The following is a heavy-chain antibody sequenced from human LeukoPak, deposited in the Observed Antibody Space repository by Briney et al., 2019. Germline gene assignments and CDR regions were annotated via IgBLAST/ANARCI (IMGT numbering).Heavy chain of an antibody. V-gene: IGHV3-9*01. CDR3: AKAMGPDLYYLDAFDI. D-gene: IGHD3-10*01. CDR1: GFTFDDYA. J-gene: IGHJ3*02. CDR2: ISWNSGSI. Sequence: PGGSLRLSCAASGFTFDDYAMHWVRQAPGKGLEWVSGISWNSGSIGYADSVKGRFTISRDNAKNSLYLQMNSLRAEDTAVYYCAKAMGPDLYYLDAFDIWGQGTMVTVSS.